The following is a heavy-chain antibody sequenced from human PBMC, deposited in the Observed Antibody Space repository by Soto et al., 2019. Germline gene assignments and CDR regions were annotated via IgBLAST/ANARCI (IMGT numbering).Heavy chain of an antibody. D-gene: IGHD2-2*01. Sequence: PGESLKISCKGSGYSFTSYWIGWVRQMPGKGLEWMGIIYPGDSDTRYSPSFQGQVTISADKSISTAYLQWSSLKASDTAMYYCARTERYCSSTSCYDWFDPWGQGTLVTVSS. CDR3: ARTERYCSSTSCYDWFDP. CDR2: IYPGDSDT. CDR1: GYSFTSYW. J-gene: IGHJ5*02. V-gene: IGHV5-51*01.